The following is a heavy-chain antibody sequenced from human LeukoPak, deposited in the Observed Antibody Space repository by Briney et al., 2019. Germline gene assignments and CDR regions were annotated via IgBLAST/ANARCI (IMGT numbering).Heavy chain of an antibody. CDR2: INAGNGNT. CDR3: ARGTVAPRPGPVDY. V-gene: IGHV1-3*03. D-gene: IGHD2-15*01. CDR1: GYTFTSYA. Sequence: ASVKVSCKASGYTFTSYAMHWVRQAPGQRLEWMGWINAGNGNTKYSQEFQGRVTITRDTSASTAYMELSSLRSEDTAVYYCARGTVAPRPGPVDYWGQGTLVTVSS. J-gene: IGHJ4*02.